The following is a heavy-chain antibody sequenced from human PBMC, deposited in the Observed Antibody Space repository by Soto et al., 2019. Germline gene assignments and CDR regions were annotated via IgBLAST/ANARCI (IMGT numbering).Heavy chain of an antibody. D-gene: IGHD1-1*01. Sequence: TSETLSLTCTVFGGSIGSSSNYWGWIRQSPGKGLEWIGSIYYSGSTDYNPSLKSRATISVDTSKNQFSLRLNSLTAADTAVYYCAKQSGTTLWDWFDPWGQGTLVTVSS. CDR1: GGSIGSSSNY. CDR2: IYYSGST. CDR3: AKQSGTTLWDWFDP. J-gene: IGHJ5*02. V-gene: IGHV4-39*01.